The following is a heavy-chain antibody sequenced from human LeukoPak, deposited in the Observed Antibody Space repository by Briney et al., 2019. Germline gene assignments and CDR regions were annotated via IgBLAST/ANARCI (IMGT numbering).Heavy chain of an antibody. D-gene: IGHD5-18*01. Sequence: GGSLRLSCAVSGLTFSSSWMDWVRQAPGKGLEWVASINPDGNKKYSADSVKGRFTISRDNAENSLYLQMNSLRVEDTAFYYCARDLAYSRLDYWGQGMSVTVSS. V-gene: IGHV3-7*01. CDR1: GLTFSSSW. CDR2: INPDGNKK. CDR3: ARDLAYSRLDY. J-gene: IGHJ4*02.